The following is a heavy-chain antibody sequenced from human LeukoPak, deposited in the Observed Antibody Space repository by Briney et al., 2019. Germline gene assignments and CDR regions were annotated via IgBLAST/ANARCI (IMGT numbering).Heavy chain of an antibody. CDR3: ARFALKTPPTD. V-gene: IGHV3-21*01. CDR1: GFTFSTYS. Sequence: GGSLRLSCAASGFTFSTYSTNWVRQAPGKGLEWVSSISSSNSYIYYADSVKGRFTISRDNAKNSLYLQMNSLRAEDTAVYYCARFALKTPPTDWGQGTLVTVSS. J-gene: IGHJ4*02. CDR2: ISSSNSYI.